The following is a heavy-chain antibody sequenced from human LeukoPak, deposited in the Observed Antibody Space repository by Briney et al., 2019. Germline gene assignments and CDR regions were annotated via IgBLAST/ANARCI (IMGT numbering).Heavy chain of an antibody. Sequence: SETLSLTCTVSGGSISSGGFYWGWIRQPPGKGLEWIGYISHSRRTYYNPSLKSRVTISIDRSKNQFSLKLSSVTAADTAVYYCARVSGCSGGSCYGGGTGYMASMIYWYFDLWGRGTLVTVSS. J-gene: IGHJ2*01. D-gene: IGHD2-15*01. V-gene: IGHV4-30-2*01. CDR3: ARVSGCSGGSCYGGGTGYMASMIYWYFDL. CDR1: GGSISSGGFY. CDR2: ISHSRRT.